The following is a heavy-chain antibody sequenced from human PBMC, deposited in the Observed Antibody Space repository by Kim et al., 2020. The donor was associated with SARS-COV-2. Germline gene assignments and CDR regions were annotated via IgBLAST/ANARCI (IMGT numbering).Heavy chain of an antibody. CDR1: GFTFSTYN. D-gene: IGHD2-21*01. J-gene: IGHJ6*02. V-gene: IGHV3-48*02. CDR2: ISSSSSTL. CDR3: VSLGLVSYYYGLDV. Sequence: GGSLRLSCAASGFTFSTYNMNWVRQAPGKGLEWVSYISSSSSTLYYADSVKGRFTISRDNAKNSLYLQMNSLRDEDTAVYYCVSLGLVSYYYGLDVWGQGTTVTVSS.